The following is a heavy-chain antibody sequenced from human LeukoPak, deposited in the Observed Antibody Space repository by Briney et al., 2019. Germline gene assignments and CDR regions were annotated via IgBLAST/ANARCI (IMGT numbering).Heavy chain of an antibody. CDR3: AKEVGRYFDWTHTYFDY. D-gene: IGHD3-9*01. V-gene: IGHV3-23*01. Sequence: PAGSLRLSCAASGFTFSSYAMSWVRQAPGKELEGVSAISGSGGSTYYADSVKGRFTISRDNSKNTLYLQMNSLRAEDTAVYYCAKEVGRYFDWTHTYFDYWGQGTLVTVSS. CDR2: ISGSGGST. CDR1: GFTFSSYA. J-gene: IGHJ4*02.